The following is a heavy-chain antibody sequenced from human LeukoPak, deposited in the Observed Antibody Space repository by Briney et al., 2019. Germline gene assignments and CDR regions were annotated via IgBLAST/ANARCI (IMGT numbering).Heavy chain of an antibody. CDR2: ISWNSGSI. CDR3: AKDPYYDFWSGPADI. V-gene: IGHV3-9*01. Sequence: GRSLRLSCAASGFTLDDYAMHWVRQAPGKGLEWVSGISWNSGSIGYADSVKGRFTISRDNAKNSLYLQMNSLRAEDTALYYCAKDPYYDFWSGPADIWGQGTMVTVSS. D-gene: IGHD3-3*01. J-gene: IGHJ3*02. CDR1: GFTLDDYA.